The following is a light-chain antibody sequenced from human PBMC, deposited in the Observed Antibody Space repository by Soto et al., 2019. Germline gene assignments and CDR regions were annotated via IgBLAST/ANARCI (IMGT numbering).Light chain of an antibody. CDR3: QQYNSYSWT. CDR1: QSISSW. V-gene: IGKV1-5*01. CDR2: DAS. J-gene: IGKJ1*01. Sequence: DIQMTQSPSTLSASVGDRVTITCRASQSISSWLAWYQQKPGKAPKLLIYDASSLGSGVPSRFSGSGSGTEFTLTISSLQPDDFAPYYCQQYNSYSWTFGQGTKVEIK.